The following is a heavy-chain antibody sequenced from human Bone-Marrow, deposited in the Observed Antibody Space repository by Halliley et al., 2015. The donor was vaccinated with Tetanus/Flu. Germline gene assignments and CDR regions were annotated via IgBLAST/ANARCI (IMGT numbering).Heavy chain of an antibody. CDR2: ISFDGRNE. CDR3: AKDQKITLWLRAMDV. V-gene: IGHV3-30*18. Sequence: ISFDGRNEYYVDSVRGRFIISRDNSKNMVYLQMSSLKPEDTAVYYCAKDQKITLWLRAMDVWGQGTTVTVSS. D-gene: IGHD3-10*01. J-gene: IGHJ6*02.